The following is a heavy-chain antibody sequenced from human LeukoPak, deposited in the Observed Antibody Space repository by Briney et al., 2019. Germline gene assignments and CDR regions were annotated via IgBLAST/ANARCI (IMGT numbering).Heavy chain of an antibody. V-gene: IGHV1-18*04. J-gene: IGHJ4*02. Sequence: ASVKVSCKASGYTFTSHGITWVRQAPGQGLEWMGWISTYNVNTNYAQKLQGRVTMTTDTSTSTAYMDLTRLTSDDTAVYYCARANPYDNKGYSPELRYWGQGTLVTVSS. CDR3: ARANPYDNKGYSPELRY. CDR1: GYTFTSHG. D-gene: IGHD3-10*01. CDR2: ISTYNVNT.